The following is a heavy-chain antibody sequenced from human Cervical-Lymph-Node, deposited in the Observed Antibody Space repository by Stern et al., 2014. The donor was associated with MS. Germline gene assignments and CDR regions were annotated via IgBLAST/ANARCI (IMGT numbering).Heavy chain of an antibody. D-gene: IGHD3-22*01. J-gene: IGHJ4*02. CDR2: ISYDGSNK. CDR1: GFTFSSYG. CDR3: AKDLLYYDSSGPDY. Sequence: EQLVESGGGVVQPGRSLRLSCAASGFTFSSYGMHWVRQAPGKGLEWVAVISYDGSNKYYADSVKGRFTISRDNSKNTLYLQMNSLRAEDTAVYYCAKDLLYYDSSGPDYWGQGTLVTVSS. V-gene: IGHV3-30*18.